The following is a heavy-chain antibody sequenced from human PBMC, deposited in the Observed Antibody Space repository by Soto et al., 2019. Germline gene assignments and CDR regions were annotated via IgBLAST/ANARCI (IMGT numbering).Heavy chain of an antibody. CDR2: INTDGRST. D-gene: IGHD5-12*01. CDR3: ARECVDTVTSITIPFDY. CDR1: GFTFSNYW. Sequence: GGSLRLSCAASGFTFSNYWMHWVRQAPGKGLVWVSRINTDGRSTTYADSVKGRFAISRDNAKNTLYLQMNSLRAEDTAVYYCARECVDTVTSITIPFDYWGQGALVTVSS. V-gene: IGHV3-74*01. J-gene: IGHJ4*02.